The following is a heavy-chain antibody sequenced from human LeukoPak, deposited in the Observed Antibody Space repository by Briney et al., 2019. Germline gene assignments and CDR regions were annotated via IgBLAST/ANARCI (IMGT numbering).Heavy chain of an antibody. CDR2: IKQDGSEK. CDR1: GFTFSSYW. CDR3: ARDYYDYGDYGDY. D-gene: IGHD4-17*01. Sequence: PGGSLRLSCAASGFTFSSYWMSWVRQAPGKGLEWVANIKQDGSEKYYVDSVKGRFTISRDNAKNSLYLQMNSLRAEDTAVYYCARDYYDYGDYGDYWGQGTLVTVFS. J-gene: IGHJ4*02. V-gene: IGHV3-7*01.